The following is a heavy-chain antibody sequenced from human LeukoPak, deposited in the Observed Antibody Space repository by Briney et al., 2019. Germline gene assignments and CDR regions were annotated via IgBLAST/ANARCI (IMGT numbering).Heavy chain of an antibody. J-gene: IGHJ4*02. CDR1: GFTFSSYA. D-gene: IGHD6-6*01. CDR2: ISGSGGST. Sequence: GGSLRLSCAASGFTFSSYAMSWVRQAPGKGLEWVSAISGSGGSTYYADSVKGRFTISRDNSKNTLYLQMNSLRAEDTAVYYRAKWKYSNSGIDDYWGQGTLVTVSS. CDR3: AKWKYSNSGIDDY. V-gene: IGHV3-23*01.